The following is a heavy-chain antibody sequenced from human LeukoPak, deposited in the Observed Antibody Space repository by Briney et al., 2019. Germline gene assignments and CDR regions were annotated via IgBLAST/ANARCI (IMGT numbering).Heavy chain of an antibody. Sequence: ASVKVSCKASGYTFTSYYMHWVRQAPGQGLEWMGKINPSGGSTSYAQKFQGRVTMTRDTSTSTVYMELSNLRSEDTAVYYCAREGSMVRGATLGSWFDPWSQGTLVTVSS. D-gene: IGHD3-10*01. V-gene: IGHV1-46*01. CDR1: GYTFTSYY. CDR3: AREGSMVRGATLGSWFDP. J-gene: IGHJ5*02. CDR2: INPSGGST.